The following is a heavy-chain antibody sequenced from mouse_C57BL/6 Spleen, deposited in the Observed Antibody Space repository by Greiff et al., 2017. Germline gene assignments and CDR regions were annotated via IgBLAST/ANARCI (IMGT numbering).Heavy chain of an antibody. CDR1: GYSFTSYY. V-gene: IGHV1-66*01. CDR3: ARGLLLRGDWYFDV. D-gene: IGHD1-1*01. Sequence: QVQLQQSGPELVKPGASVKISCKASGYSFTSYYIHWVKQRPGQGLEWIGGIYPGSGNTKYNEKFKGKATLTADTSSSTAYMQLSSLTSEDSAVYYCARGLLLRGDWYFDVWGTGTTVTVSS. CDR2: IYPGSGNT. J-gene: IGHJ1*03.